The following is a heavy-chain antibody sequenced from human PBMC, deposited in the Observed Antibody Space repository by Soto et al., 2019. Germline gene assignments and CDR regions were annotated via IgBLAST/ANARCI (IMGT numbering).Heavy chain of an antibody. CDR2: LNDAGVST. J-gene: IGHJ4*02. Sequence: PGGSLRLSCAASGCTFNNHAMSWVRQAPGRGLEWVSALNDAGVSTYYAGSVRGRFTISRDNSANTLYLQMDGLRAEDTALYYCTTHMRSASYPDNWGQGTLVTVSS. D-gene: IGHD3-10*01. V-gene: IGHV3-23*01. CDR3: TTHMRSASYPDN. CDR1: GCTFNNHA.